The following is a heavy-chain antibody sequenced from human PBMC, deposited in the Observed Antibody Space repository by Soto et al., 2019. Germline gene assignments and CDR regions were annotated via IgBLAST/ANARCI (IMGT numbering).Heavy chain of an antibody. CDR2: IVLGNGNT. D-gene: IGHD6-19*01. V-gene: IGHV1-58*01. Sequence: GASVKVSCKASGFTFSSSAVQWVRQARGQRLEWIGWIVLGNGNTNYAQKFQERVTITRDMSTSTAYMEVWSLTSDDTAVYYCATRIGNIGWYWLDTWGQGILVTVSS. J-gene: IGHJ5*02. CDR3: ATRIGNIGWYWLDT. CDR1: GFTFSSSA.